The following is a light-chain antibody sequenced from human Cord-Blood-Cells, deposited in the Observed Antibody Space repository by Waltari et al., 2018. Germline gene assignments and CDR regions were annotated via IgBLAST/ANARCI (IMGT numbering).Light chain of an antibody. J-gene: IGLJ3*02. Sequence: QSVLTQPPSASGTPGQRVTISCSGSSSNIVSNTVNWYQHLPVTAPKRPTCMNKHRPSGVPGGFSGSQSGTSASQAISGLQSEDEADYYCAAWDDSLNGWVFGGGTKLTVL. CDR3: AAWDDSLNGWV. CDR2: MNK. CDR1: SSNIVSNT. V-gene: IGLV1-44*01.